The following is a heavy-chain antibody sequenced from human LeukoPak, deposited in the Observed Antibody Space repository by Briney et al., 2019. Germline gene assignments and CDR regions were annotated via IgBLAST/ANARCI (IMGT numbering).Heavy chain of an antibody. CDR3: ARAHLRSSWYGFDY. J-gene: IGHJ4*02. D-gene: IGHD6-13*01. CDR1: GGSISSYY. CDR2: IYYSGST. V-gene: IGHV4-59*01. Sequence: SETLSLTCTVSGGSISSYYWSWIRQPPGKGLEWIGYIYYSGSTNYNPSLKSRVTISVDTSKNQFSLKLSSVTAADTAVYYCARAHLRSSWYGFDYWGQGTLVTVSS.